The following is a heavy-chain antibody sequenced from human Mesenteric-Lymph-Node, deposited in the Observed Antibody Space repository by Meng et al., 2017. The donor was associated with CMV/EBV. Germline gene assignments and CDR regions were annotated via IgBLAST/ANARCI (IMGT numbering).Heavy chain of an antibody. D-gene: IGHD3-10*01. CDR1: GGTFNTYA. V-gene: IGHV1-18*01. J-gene: IGHJ4*02. CDR3: ARDEAMVRGVGDY. CDR2: ISAYNGNT. Sequence: RASGGTFNTYAISWVRQAPGQGLEWMGWISAYNGNTNYAQKLQGRVTMTTDTSTSTAYMELRSLRSDDTAVYYCARDEAMVRGVGDYWGQGTLVTVSS.